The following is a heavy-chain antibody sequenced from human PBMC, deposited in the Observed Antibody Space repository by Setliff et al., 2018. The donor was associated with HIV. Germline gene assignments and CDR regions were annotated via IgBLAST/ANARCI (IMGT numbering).Heavy chain of an antibody. Sequence: SETLSLTCAVSGYSISSSNWWAWFRQPPGKGLEWIGYIYHNGNTNYNPSLRSRVTMSIDTSKNQFFLKLSSVTALDTATYHCARMGNSYDSSGSYDYFDYWGQGTLVTVSS. V-gene: IGHV4-28*06. J-gene: IGHJ4*02. CDR3: ARMGNSYDSSGSYDYFDY. CDR2: IYHNGNT. D-gene: IGHD3-22*01. CDR1: GYSISSSNW.